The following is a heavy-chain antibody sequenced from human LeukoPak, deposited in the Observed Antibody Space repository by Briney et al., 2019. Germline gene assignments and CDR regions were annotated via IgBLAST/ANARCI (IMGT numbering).Heavy chain of an antibody. CDR1: GFIFSNYG. CDR3: AKADGSWTYDP. J-gene: IGHJ5*02. CDR2: ISASGSAT. V-gene: IGHV3-23*01. Sequence: GGSLRLSCAASGFIFSNYGMNWVRQAPGKGLEWVAAISASGSATSYADSVRGRFTISRDNSKSTTYLQMNSLRAEDTAVFYCAKADGSWTYDPWGQGTLVTVSS. D-gene: IGHD5-24*01.